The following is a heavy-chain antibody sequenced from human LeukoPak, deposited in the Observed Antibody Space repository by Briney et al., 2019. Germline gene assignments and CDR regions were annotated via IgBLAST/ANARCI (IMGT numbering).Heavy chain of an antibody. J-gene: IGHJ4*02. CDR2: ISDSGVST. Sequence: PGRSLRLSCAASGFTFSSHAMSWVRPAAGKGLEWVSTISDSGVSTYYADSVKGRFTISRDNSKNTLYMQMNSLRAGDTAVYYCAKDLSSSGFRIDYWGQGTLVTVSS. CDR3: AKDLSSSGFRIDY. D-gene: IGHD6-19*01. V-gene: IGHV3-23*01. CDR1: GFTFSSHA.